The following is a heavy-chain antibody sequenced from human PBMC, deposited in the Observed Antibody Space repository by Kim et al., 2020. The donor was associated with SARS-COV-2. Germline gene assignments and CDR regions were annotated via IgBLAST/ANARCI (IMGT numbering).Heavy chain of an antibody. V-gene: IGHV4-34*01. CDR3: ARGPRRDGYNFQLFSYYYMDV. CDR2: INHSGST. CDR1: GGSFSGYY. J-gene: IGHJ6*03. Sequence: SETLSLTCAVYGGSFSGYYWSWIRQPPGKGLEWIGEINHSGSTNYNPSLKSRVTISVDTSKNQFSLKLSSVTAADTAVYYCARGPRRDGYNFQLFSYYYMDVWGKGTTVTVSS. D-gene: IGHD5-12*01.